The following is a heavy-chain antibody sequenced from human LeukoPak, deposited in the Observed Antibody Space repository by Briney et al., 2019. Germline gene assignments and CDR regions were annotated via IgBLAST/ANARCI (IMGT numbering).Heavy chain of an antibody. V-gene: IGHV1-69*13. CDR2: IIPISGTA. J-gene: IGHJ3*02. CDR3: ARGRSIAARRNDAFDI. D-gene: IGHD6-6*01. CDR1: GGTFKNFA. Sequence: VASVKVSCKASGGTFKNFAISWVRQAPGEGLEWMGGIIPISGTADYAQKFQGRVTITADESTSTAYMELSSLRSEDTAVYYCARGRSIAARRNDAFDIWGQGTMVTVSS.